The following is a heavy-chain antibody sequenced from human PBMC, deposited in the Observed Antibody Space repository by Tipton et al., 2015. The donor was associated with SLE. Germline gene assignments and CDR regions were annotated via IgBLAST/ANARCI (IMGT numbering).Heavy chain of an antibody. D-gene: IGHD2-8*01. CDR3: AKGRNGVGYFVD. CDR2: IRYDGSEI. Sequence: SLRLSCAASGFRFEDYGMNWVRQAPGKGLEWVAFIRYDGSEIYYADSVKGRFTISRDNSKNTLFLQMKNLRTEDTALYYCAKGRNGVGYFVDWGQGTLVTVSS. CDR1: GFRFEDYG. J-gene: IGHJ4*02. V-gene: IGHV3-30*02.